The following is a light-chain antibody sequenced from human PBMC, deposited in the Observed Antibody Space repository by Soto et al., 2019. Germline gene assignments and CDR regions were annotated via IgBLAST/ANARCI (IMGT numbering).Light chain of an antibody. J-gene: IGKJ4*01. CDR3: QQYDNLLPLT. CDR2: GAS. CDR1: QDISNY. V-gene: IGKV1-33*01. Sequence: DIQMTQSPSSLSASVGDRVTITCQASQDISNYLNWYQQKPGKAPKLLIYGASNLETGVSSRFSGSGSGTDFSFTIDSLQPEDFATYYCQQYDNLLPLTFGGGTTVEIK.